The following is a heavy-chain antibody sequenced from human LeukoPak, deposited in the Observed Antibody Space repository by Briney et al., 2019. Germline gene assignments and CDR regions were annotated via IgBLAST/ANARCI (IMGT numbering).Heavy chain of an antibody. CDR1: GFTLSNYW. CDR2: IKQDGSEK. V-gene: IGHV3-7*01. D-gene: IGHD3-22*01. J-gene: IGHJ4*02. CDR3: ARGLRQYYYDSSGYLLFDY. Sequence: GGSLRLSCAASGFTLSNYWMSWVRQAPGKGLEWVANIKQDGSEKCYVDSVKGRFTISRDNAKNSLYLQMNSLRAEDTAVYYCARGLRQYYYDSSGYLLFDYWGQGTLVTVSS.